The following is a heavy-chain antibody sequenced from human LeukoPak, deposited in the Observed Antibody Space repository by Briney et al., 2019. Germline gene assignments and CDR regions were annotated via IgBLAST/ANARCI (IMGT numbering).Heavy chain of an antibody. V-gene: IGHV4-39*07. CDR2: INHSGST. CDR3: ARDVVLRYDPSAFDI. CDR1: GGSISSSSYY. D-gene: IGHD3-9*01. J-gene: IGHJ3*02. Sequence: PSETLSLTCTVSGGSISSSSYYWGWVRQPPGKGLEWIGEINHSGSTNYNPSLKSRVTISVDTSKNQFSLKLSSVTAADTAVYYCARDVVLRYDPSAFDIWGQGTMVTVSS.